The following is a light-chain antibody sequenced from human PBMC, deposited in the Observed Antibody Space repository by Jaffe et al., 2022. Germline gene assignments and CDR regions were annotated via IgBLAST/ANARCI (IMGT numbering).Light chain of an antibody. Sequence: QAVVTQEPSLTVSPGGTVTLTCASSTGPVTSGHYPYWFQQRPGQAPRTLIYDTINKLSWTPARFSGSLLGGKAALTLSGAQPEDEADYYCVLSHFPVRVFGGGTKLTVL. CDR1: TGPVTSGHY. CDR3: VLSHFPVRV. CDR2: DTI. J-gene: IGLJ3*02. V-gene: IGLV7-46*01.